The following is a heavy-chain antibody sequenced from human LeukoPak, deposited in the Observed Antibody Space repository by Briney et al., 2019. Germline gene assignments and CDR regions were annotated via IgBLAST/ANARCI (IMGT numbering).Heavy chain of an antibody. Sequence: GGSLRLSCAASGFTFSSYGMHWVRQAPGKGLEWVAVISYDGSNKYYADSVKGRFTISRDNSKNTLYLQMNSLRAEDTAVYYCAKVQDYYGSGVGFVYWGQGTLVTVSS. V-gene: IGHV3-30*18. CDR2: ISYDGSNK. J-gene: IGHJ4*02. CDR1: GFTFSSYG. D-gene: IGHD3-10*01. CDR3: AKVQDYYGSGVGFVY.